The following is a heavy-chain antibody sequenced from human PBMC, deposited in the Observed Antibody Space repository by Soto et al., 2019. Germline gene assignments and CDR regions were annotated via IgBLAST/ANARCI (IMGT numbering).Heavy chain of an antibody. V-gene: IGHV3-23*01. CDR2: VSGRSGSA. D-gene: IGHD5-18*01. J-gene: IGHJ4*02. CDR1: GFNFRDYA. Sequence: GGSLRLSCAASGFNFRDYAMSWVRQAPGKGLEWVSGVSGRSGSAYYADSVKGRFTISRNNPTNTLYLQLNNLRGEDTAFYYCARDQFSERNGYFYGYGYFDYWGQGIQVTVSS. CDR3: ARDQFSERNGYFYGYGYFDY.